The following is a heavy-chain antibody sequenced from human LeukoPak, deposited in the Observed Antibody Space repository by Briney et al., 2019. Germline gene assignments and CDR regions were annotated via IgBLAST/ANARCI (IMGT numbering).Heavy chain of an antibody. CDR1: GYTFTSYD. D-gene: IGHD3-3*01. CDR2: INPSGGST. Sequence: ASVKVSCKASGYTFTSYDINWVRQAPGQGLEWMGIINPSGGSTSYAQKFQGRVTMTRDTSTSTVYMELSSLRSEDTAGYYCARGPGRYDFWSGYPSGVYDYWGQGTLVTVSS. CDR3: ARGPGRYDFWSGYPSGVYDY. V-gene: IGHV1-46*03. J-gene: IGHJ4*02.